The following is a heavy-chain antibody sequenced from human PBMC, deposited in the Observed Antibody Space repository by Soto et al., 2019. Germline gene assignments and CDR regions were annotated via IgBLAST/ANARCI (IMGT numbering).Heavy chain of an antibody. CDR3: ARDELAGCGGDCYYYYYYGMDV. J-gene: IGHJ6*02. CDR1: GGTFSSYA. D-gene: IGHD2-21*02. Sequence: SVKVSCKASGGTFSSYAISWVRQAPGQGLEWMGGIIPIFGTANYAQKFQGRVTITADESTSTAYMELSSLRSEDTAVYYCARDELAGCGGDCYYYYYYGMDVWGQGTTVTVSS. V-gene: IGHV1-69*13. CDR2: IIPIFGTA.